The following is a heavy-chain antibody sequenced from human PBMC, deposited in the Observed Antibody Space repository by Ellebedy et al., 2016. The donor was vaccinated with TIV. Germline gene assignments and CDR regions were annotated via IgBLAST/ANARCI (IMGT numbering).Heavy chain of an antibody. D-gene: IGHD1-7*01. CDR2: INPSGGGT. Sequence: AASVKVSCKASGYTFTNYYMHWVRQAPGQGLEWMGIINPSGGGTSYEQKFQGRVTMTRDTSTTTVYMELSSLRSEDTAVYYCARDSGTIGGERRLRNWFDPWGQGTLVTVSS. CDR1: GYTFTNYY. J-gene: IGHJ5*02. CDR3: ARDSGTIGGERRLRNWFDP. V-gene: IGHV1-46*01.